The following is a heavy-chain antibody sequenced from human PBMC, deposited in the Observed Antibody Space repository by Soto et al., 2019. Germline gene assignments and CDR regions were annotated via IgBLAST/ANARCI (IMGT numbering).Heavy chain of an antibody. CDR2: ISYDGSNK. CDR3: AKDLGGRKITYYYGSGSYRPYGMDV. V-gene: IGHV3-30*18. J-gene: IGHJ6*02. Sequence: GSLRLSCAASGFTFSSYGMHWVRQAPGKGLEWVAVISYDGSNKYYADSVKGRFTISRDNSKNTLYLQMNSLRAEDTAVYYCAKDLGGRKITYYYGSGSYRPYGMDVWGQGTTVTVSS. D-gene: IGHD3-10*01. CDR1: GFTFSSYG.